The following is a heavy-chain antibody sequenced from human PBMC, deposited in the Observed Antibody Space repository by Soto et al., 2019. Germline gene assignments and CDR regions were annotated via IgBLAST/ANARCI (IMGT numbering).Heavy chain of an antibody. CDR3: AKSRGEQWLVVHYYYGLDV. J-gene: IGHJ6*02. Sequence: GGSLRLSCAASGFTFSSYAMSWVRQAPGKGLEWVSAISGSGGSTYYADSVKGRFTISRDKSKNTLYLQLNSLRAEDTAVYYCAKSRGEQWLVVHYYYGLDVWGQGTTVTVSS. CDR1: GFTFSSYA. CDR2: ISGSGGST. D-gene: IGHD6-19*01. V-gene: IGHV3-23*01.